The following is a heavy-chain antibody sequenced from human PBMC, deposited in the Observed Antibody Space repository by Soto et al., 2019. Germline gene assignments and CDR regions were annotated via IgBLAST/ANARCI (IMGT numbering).Heavy chain of an antibody. CDR1: GYNFIENA. D-gene: IGHD6-19*01. CDR3: ARDDVGSAWPY. CDR2: INCDNGNT. J-gene: IGHJ4*02. Sequence: QVQLMQSGADVKKPGASVKVSCKTSGYNFIENAVHWVRQAPGQGLEWMGWINCDNGNTKYSRKMQGRLTISRDKSATTVYMELSALTSEDTAVYFCARDDVGSAWPYWGQGTLVSVSS. V-gene: IGHV1-3*01.